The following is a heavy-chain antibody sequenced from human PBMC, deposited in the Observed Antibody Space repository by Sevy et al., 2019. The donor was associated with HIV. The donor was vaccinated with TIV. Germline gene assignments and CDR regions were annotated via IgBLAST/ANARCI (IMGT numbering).Heavy chain of an antibody. D-gene: IGHD4-17*01. J-gene: IGHJ4*02. CDR3: ACKDYGES. CDR1: GFTFSSYA. Sequence: GGSLRLSCAASGFTFSSYAMNWVRQAPGKGLEWVSSINAISSNIYYADSVKGRFTISRDNAENSLYLQMNSVRAEDTAVYYCACKDYGESWGQGTLVTVSS. CDR2: INAISSNI. V-gene: IGHV3-21*01.